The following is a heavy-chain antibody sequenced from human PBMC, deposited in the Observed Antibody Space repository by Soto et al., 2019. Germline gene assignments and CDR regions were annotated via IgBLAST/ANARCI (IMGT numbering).Heavy chain of an antibody. V-gene: IGHV3-23*01. CDR3: AKDEYDRDGVFSGY. Sequence: EVQLLESGGGLVQPGGSLRLSCAASGFTFSSYAMSWVRQAPGKGLEWVSAICGSGGSTYDADSVKGRFTISRDNSKNTQYQQMNSLRDEDTAVYYCAKDEYDRDGVFSGYWGQGTLVTVAS. CDR1: GFTFSSYA. D-gene: IGHD3-3*01. CDR2: ICGSGGST. J-gene: IGHJ4*02.